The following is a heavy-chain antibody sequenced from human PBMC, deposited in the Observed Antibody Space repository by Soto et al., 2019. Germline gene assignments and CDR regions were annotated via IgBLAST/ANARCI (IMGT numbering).Heavy chain of an antibody. J-gene: IGHJ4*02. CDR3: AKRLWAVGGPFHY. Sequence: DVQLLESGGGLVQPGGSLRLSCATSGFTFSGFIMDWVRQAPGKGLEWVSEINPRGDVTNYAESVKGRFTVSRDNSRNSLYLQLSSLRVDDTAVYYCAKRLWAVGGPFHYWGQGTLVTVSS. CDR1: GFTFSGFI. CDR2: INPRGDVT. V-gene: IGHV3-23*01. D-gene: IGHD2-15*01.